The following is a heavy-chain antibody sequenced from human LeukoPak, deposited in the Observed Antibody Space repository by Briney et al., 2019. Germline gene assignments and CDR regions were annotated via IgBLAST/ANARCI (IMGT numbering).Heavy chain of an antibody. D-gene: IGHD1-14*01. CDR3: ARSNQADDY. CDR2: INPGGSGI. V-gene: IGHV3-74*01. Sequence: GGSLRLSCAASGFTFSSYWMHWVRQVPGKGLVWVARINPGGSGITYADSVKGRFTISRDNAKNTLYLQMDSLRAEDTGVYYCARSNQADDYWGQGTLVTVSS. J-gene: IGHJ4*02. CDR1: GFTFSSYW.